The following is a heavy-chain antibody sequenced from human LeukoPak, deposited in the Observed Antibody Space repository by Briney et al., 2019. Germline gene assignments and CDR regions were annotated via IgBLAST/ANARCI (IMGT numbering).Heavy chain of an antibody. CDR3: ARGDDFSGDH. J-gene: IGHJ4*02. CDR1: GFTFSNFW. D-gene: IGHD1-1*01. V-gene: IGHV3-7*04. Sequence: QPGGSLGLSCAVSGFTFSNFWMSWVRQAPGRGLEWVANIHPEGNEKYHVESVKGRFTISRDNAKNLLFLQMNGLRVEDTAVYYCARGDDFSGDHWGQGTLVTVSS. CDR2: IHPEGNEK.